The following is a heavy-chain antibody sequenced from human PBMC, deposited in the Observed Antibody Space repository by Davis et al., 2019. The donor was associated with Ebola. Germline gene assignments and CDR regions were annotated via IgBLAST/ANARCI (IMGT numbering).Heavy chain of an antibody. J-gene: IGHJ4*02. CDR3: ARADFWSGLYYFDY. D-gene: IGHD3-3*01. CDR1: GGSISSHY. CDR2: IYYSGST. Sequence: SETLSLTCTVSGGSISSHYWSWIRQPPGKGLEWIGYIYYSGSTNYNPSLKSRVTISVDTSKKQFSLKLSSVTAADTAVYYCARADFWSGLYYFDYWGQGTLVTVSS. V-gene: IGHV4-59*11.